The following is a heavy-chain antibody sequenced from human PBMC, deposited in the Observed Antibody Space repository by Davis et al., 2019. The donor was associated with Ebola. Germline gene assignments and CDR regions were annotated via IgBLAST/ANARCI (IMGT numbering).Heavy chain of an antibody. CDR2: ISYDGSNK. Sequence: GESLKISCAASGFTFSSNALHWVRQAPGKGLEWVAVISYDGSNKYYADSVKGRFTISRDNSKNTLYLQMNSLRAEDTAVYYCAKREYCSSTSCYGMDVWGQGTTVTVSS. J-gene: IGHJ6*02. CDR3: AKREYCSSTSCYGMDV. CDR1: GFTFSSNA. D-gene: IGHD2-2*01. V-gene: IGHV3-30-3*02.